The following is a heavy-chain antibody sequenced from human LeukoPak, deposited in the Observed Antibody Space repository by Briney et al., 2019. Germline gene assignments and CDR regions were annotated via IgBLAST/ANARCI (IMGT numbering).Heavy chain of an antibody. CDR3: AREGYSSSWYGGFPFDY. CDR2: INPSGGST. D-gene: IGHD6-13*01. V-gene: IGHV1-46*01. CDR1: GYTFTSYD. Sequence: ASVKVSCKASGYTFTSYDINWVRQAPGQGLEWMGIINPSGGSTSYAQKFQGRVTMTRDTSTSTVYMELSSLRSEDTAVYYCAREGYSSSWYGGFPFDYWGQGTLVTVSS. J-gene: IGHJ4*02.